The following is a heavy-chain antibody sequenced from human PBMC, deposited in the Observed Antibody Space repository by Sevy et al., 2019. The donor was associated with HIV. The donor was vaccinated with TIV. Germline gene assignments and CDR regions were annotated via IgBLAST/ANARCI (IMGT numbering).Heavy chain of an antibody. J-gene: IGHJ4*02. CDR2: NIPIFGST. V-gene: IGHV1-69*06. CDR1: GGTFSDYA. CDR3: ARFKDYGLETLYYFDY. D-gene: IGHD3-10*01. Sequence: ASVKVSCQASGGTFSDYAISWVRQAPGQGLEWMGGNIPIFGSTKYAQKFQDRVTITADKYTSTVYMELGSLRSEDSAVYFCARFKDYGLETLYYFDYWGQGTLVTVS.